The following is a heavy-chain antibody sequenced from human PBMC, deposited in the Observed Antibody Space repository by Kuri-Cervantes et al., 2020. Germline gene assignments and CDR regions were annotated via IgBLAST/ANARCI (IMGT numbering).Heavy chain of an antibody. V-gene: IGHV4-61*01. CDR3: AREPVSSRAFDI. D-gene: IGHD5/OR15-5a*01. J-gene: IGHJ3*02. CDR1: GGSVSSGSYY. CDR2: IYYSGST. Sequence: SETLSLTCTVSGGSVSSGSYYWSWIRQPPGKGLEWIGYIYYSGSTNYNPSLKSRVTISVDTSKKQFSLKLSSVTAADTAVYYCAREPVSSRAFDIWGQGTMVTVSS.